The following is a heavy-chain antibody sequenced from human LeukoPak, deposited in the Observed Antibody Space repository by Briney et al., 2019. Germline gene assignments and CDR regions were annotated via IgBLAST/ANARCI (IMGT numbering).Heavy chain of an antibody. V-gene: IGHV4-59*01. Sequence: TSETLSLTCTVSGGSISSYYWSWIRQPPGKGLEWIGYIYYSGSTNYNPSLKSRVTISVDTSKNQFSLKLSSVTAADTAVYYCARLAVRGVPNWFDPWGQGTLVTVSS. CDR1: GGSISSYY. CDR2: IYYSGST. D-gene: IGHD3-10*01. J-gene: IGHJ5*02. CDR3: ARLAVRGVPNWFDP.